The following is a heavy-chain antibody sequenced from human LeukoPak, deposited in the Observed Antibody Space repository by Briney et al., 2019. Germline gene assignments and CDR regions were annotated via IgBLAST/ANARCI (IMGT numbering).Heavy chain of an antibody. CDR3: ARWGNDYSQFAS. Sequence: PGGSLRLSCAASGFTFNNYAMTWVRQAPGKGLEWVSVVSGSGDNTNYADSVKGRFTISRDNSKNTLFLQMNSLRTEDTAVYFCARWGNDYSQFASWGQGTLVTVSS. CDR2: VSGSGDNT. J-gene: IGHJ4*02. V-gene: IGHV3-23*01. CDR1: GFTFNNYA. D-gene: IGHD4-11*01.